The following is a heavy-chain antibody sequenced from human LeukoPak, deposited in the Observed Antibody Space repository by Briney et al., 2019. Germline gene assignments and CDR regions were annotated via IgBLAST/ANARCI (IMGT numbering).Heavy chain of an antibody. V-gene: IGHV4-31*03. CDR1: SDSISRGGYY. D-gene: IGHD3-9*01. Sequence: SQTLSLTCTLSSDSISRGGYYWSWIRQHPGQGLEWIGYIYYSGSTYYNPSLRSRVTISVDTSKNQFSLKLSSVTAADTAVYFCARARYYDILTGQADDFHIWGQGTMVTVSS. CDR3: ARARYYDILTGQADDFHI. J-gene: IGHJ3*02. CDR2: IYYSGST.